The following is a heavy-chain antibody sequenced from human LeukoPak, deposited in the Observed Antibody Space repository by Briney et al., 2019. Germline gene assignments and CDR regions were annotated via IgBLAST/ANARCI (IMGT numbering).Heavy chain of an antibody. CDR3: ARDSGIAGYYFDY. J-gene: IGHJ4*02. V-gene: IGHV3-7*01. Sequence: GGSLRLSCAASGFTFSSFWMSWVRQAPGQGLEWVANIQQDGSERYYVDSVRGRFTISRDNAKNSLYLQMDSLTAEDTAVYYCARDSGIAGYYFDYWGQGSLVTVSS. D-gene: IGHD6-13*01. CDR1: GFTFSSFW. CDR2: IQQDGSER.